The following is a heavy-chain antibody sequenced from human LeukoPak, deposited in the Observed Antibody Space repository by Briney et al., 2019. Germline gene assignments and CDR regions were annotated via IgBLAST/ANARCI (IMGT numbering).Heavy chain of an antibody. CDR3: ARAPIVVVPAAPHDAFDI. V-gene: IGHV4-31*03. Sequence: PSQTLSLTCTVSGGSISSGDYYWSWIRQHPGKGLEWIGYIYYSGSTYYSPSLKSRVTISVDTSKNQFSLKLSSVTAADTAVYYCARAPIVVVPAAPHDAFDIWGQGTMVTVSS. D-gene: IGHD2-2*01. J-gene: IGHJ3*02. CDR2: IYYSGST. CDR1: GGSISSGDYY.